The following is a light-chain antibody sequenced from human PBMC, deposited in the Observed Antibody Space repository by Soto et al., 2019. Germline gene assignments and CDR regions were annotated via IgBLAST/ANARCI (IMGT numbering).Light chain of an antibody. J-gene: IGKJ4*01. V-gene: IGKV1-9*01. Sequence: DIQLTQSPSVLSASVGYGVTITCRASQALSNYLAWYQQKPGKAPDLLIYSASTLQSGVPSRFSGSGSETEFSLTIRALQPEDFATYYCQQLSRYPLTFGGGTMVDIK. CDR1: QALSNY. CDR2: SAS. CDR3: QQLSRYPLT.